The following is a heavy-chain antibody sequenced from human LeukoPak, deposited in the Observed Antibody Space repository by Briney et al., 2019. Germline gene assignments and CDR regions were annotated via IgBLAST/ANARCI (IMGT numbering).Heavy chain of an antibody. Sequence: ASVKVSCKASGYTFTGYYMHWVRQAPGQGLEWMGWINPNSGGTNYAQKFQGRVTMTRDTSISTAYMELSRLRSDDTAVYHCARDALSGSYLFDYWGQGTLVTVSS. CDR1: GYTFTGYY. CDR3: ARDALSGSYLFDY. V-gene: IGHV1-2*02. J-gene: IGHJ4*02. CDR2: INPNSGGT. D-gene: IGHD1-26*01.